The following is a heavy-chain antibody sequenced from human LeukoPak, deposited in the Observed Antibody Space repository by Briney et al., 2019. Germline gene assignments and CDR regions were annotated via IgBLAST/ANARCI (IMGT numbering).Heavy chain of an antibody. Sequence: GGSLRLSCAASGFTFSTYWMSWVRQAPGKGLEWVANIKEDGSEKYYGDSVKGRFTISRDNAKNSLYLETNSLRVEDTAVYYCARDSSGYQGGQGTLVTVSS. D-gene: IGHD3-22*01. J-gene: IGHJ4*02. CDR2: IKEDGSEK. V-gene: IGHV3-7*01. CDR3: ARDSSGYQ. CDR1: GFTFSTYW.